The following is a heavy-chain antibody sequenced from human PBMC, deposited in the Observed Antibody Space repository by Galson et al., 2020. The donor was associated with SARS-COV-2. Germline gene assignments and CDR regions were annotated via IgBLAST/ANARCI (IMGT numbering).Heavy chain of an antibody. V-gene: IGHV3-23*01. CDR2: LSGGGGMT. D-gene: IGHD3-22*01. J-gene: IGHJ4*02. Sequence: GSLRLSCAASGFTFDNYAMGWVRQAPGKGLEWVSALSGGGGMTYYADAVQGRFTISRANSKNTVYLQMNRLRAEDTAVYYCAKDLGYDTSGYSDWGQGTLVTVSS. CDR1: GFTFDNYA. CDR3: AKDLGYDTSGYSD.